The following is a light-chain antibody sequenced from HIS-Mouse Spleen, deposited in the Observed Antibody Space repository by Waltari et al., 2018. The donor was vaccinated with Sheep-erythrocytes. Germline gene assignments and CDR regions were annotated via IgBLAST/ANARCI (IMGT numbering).Light chain of an antibody. CDR2: EDS. Sequence: SYELTQPPSVSVSPGQTARITCSGDALPKKYAYWYQQKSRQAPVLVIYEDSNRPSGIPEGFSGSTSGTMGTLTISGAQGEDEADYYCYSTDSSGNHWVFGGGTKLTVL. CDR3: YSTDSSGNHWV. J-gene: IGLJ3*02. V-gene: IGLV3-10*01. CDR1: ALPKKY.